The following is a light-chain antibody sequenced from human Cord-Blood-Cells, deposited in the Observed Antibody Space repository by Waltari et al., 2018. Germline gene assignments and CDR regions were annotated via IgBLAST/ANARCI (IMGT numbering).Light chain of an antibody. J-gene: IGLJ3*02. CDR3: SSYTSSSTGV. V-gene: IGLV2-14*01. Sequence: QSALTQPASVSGSPGQSITISCTGTSSDVGGYNYVSWYQQHPGKAPKLMIYDVSNRPSGGSNLFAGSKSGNTASLTISGLQAEDEADYYCSSYTSSSTGVFGGGTKLTVL. CDR2: DVS. CDR1: SSDVGGYNY.